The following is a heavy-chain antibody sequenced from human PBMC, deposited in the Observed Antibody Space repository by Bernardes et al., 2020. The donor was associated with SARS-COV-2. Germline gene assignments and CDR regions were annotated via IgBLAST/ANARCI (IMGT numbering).Heavy chain of an antibody. CDR1: GFTLSSKG. Sequence: GGSLRLSCAASGFTLSSKGMHWVRQAPGKGLEWVAVIWSHELNKYYGDSVKGRFTISSDNSKNTLFLQMNNLRAEDTALYYCARARGDGNTDAFDIWGQGTMVTVSS. CDR2: IWSHELNK. V-gene: IGHV3-33*01. CDR3: ARARGDGNTDAFDI. J-gene: IGHJ3*02. D-gene: IGHD3-10*01.